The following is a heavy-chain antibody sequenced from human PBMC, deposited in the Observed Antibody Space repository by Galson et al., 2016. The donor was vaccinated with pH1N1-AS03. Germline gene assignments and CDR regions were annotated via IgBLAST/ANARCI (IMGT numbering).Heavy chain of an antibody. Sequence: SVKVSCKASGYIFTGFYVHWVRQAPGQGLEWMGWINPNNGVTNYAQKFQAWVTMTGDTSISTAYLELYGLKSDDTAVYYCARDPRGPCSSATCATTYSFGMDVWGQGTTVIVSS. CDR3: ARDPRGPCSSATCATTYSFGMDV. CDR1: GYIFTGFY. V-gene: IGHV1-2*04. CDR2: INPNNGVT. D-gene: IGHD1-26*01. J-gene: IGHJ6*02.